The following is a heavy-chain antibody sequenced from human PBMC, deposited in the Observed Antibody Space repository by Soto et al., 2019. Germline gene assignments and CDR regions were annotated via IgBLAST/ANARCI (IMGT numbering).Heavy chain of an antibody. CDR3: ARSYYYDSSGYSYGPDAFDI. D-gene: IGHD3-22*01. Sequence: PGESLKISCKGSGYSFTSYWIGWVRQMPGKGLEWMGIIYPGDSDTRYSPSFQGQVTISADKSISTAYLQWSSLKASDTAMYYCARSYYYDSSGYSYGPDAFDIWGQGTMVTVSS. CDR1: GYSFTSYW. J-gene: IGHJ3*02. V-gene: IGHV5-51*01. CDR2: IYPGDSDT.